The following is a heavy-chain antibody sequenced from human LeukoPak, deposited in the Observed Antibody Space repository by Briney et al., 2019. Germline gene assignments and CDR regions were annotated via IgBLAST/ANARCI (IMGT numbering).Heavy chain of an antibody. CDR1: GGSMSSYY. Sequence: KSSQTLSLTCSVSGGSMSSYYWNWIRQPPGKGLEWIGYIFYSGNTNYNPSLESRVTISVDTSKNQFSLKLSSVTAADTAVYYCARGGRYYFYGMDVWGQGTTVTVSS. D-gene: IGHD3-16*01. CDR2: IFYSGNT. CDR3: ARGGRYYFYGMDV. V-gene: IGHV4-59*01. J-gene: IGHJ6*02.